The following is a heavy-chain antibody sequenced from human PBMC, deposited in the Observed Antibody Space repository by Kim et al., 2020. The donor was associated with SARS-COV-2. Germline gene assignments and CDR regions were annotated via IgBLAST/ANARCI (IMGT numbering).Heavy chain of an antibody. CDR1: GYSFSTYA. CDR3: ARSGENLYGY. V-gene: IGHV1-3*01. J-gene: IGHJ4*02. D-gene: IGHD3-10*01. CDR2: INGGKGNT. Sequence: ASVKVSCKASGYSFSTYAIHWVRQAPGQRLEWMGWINGGKGNTRYSQKLHGRVTLTRDTTASTAYMELSSLRSEDTALYYCARSGENLYGYWGQGTLVTVSS.